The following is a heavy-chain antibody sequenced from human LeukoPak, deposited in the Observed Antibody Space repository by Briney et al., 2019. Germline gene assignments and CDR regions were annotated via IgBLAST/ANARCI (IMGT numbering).Heavy chain of an antibody. J-gene: IGHJ4*02. Sequence: PSETLSLTCTVSGGSISSYYWSWIRHPPGKGLEWIGYIYYSGSTNYNPSLKSRVTISVDTSKNQFSLKLSSVTAADTAVYYCARQWILRFGESPTPYFDYWGQGTLVTVSS. CDR1: GGSISSYY. CDR2: IYYSGST. CDR3: ARQWILRFGESPTPYFDY. D-gene: IGHD3-10*01. V-gene: IGHV4-59*08.